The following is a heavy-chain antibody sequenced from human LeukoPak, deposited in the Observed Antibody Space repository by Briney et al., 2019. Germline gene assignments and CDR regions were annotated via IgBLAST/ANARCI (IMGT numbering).Heavy chain of an antibody. D-gene: IGHD4-17*01. CDR2: ISSSSGTI. CDR3: ARDKRSVNWFDP. Sequence: GGSLRLSCAVSGFTFSSYSMNWVRQAPGKGLEWVSYISSSSGTIYYADSVKGRFTVSRDNAKNSLYLQMNSLRAEDTAVYYCARDKRSVNWFDPWGHGNLVTVSS. CDR1: GFTFSSYS. J-gene: IGHJ5*02. V-gene: IGHV3-48*01.